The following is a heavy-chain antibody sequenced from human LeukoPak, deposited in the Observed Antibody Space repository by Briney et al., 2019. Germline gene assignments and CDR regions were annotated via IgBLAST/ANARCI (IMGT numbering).Heavy chain of an antibody. V-gene: IGHV3-30*18. CDR1: GFTFSTYG. CDR3: AKGGGYEAQYYYYYLDV. Sequence: GGSLRLSCAASGFTFSTYGMHWVRQAPGKGLEWVAIVSYDGSDKYYVDSVKGRFTISRDNSKNTLYLQMKSLRAEDTAVYYCAKGGGYEAQYYYYYLDVWGKGTTVTISS. CDR2: VSYDGSDK. J-gene: IGHJ6*03. D-gene: IGHD5-12*01.